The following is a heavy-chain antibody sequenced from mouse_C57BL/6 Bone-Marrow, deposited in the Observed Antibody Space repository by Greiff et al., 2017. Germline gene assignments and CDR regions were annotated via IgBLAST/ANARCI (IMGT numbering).Heavy chain of an antibody. J-gene: IGHJ3*01. V-gene: IGHV1-72*01. Sequence: QVQLQQPGAELVKPGASVKLSCKASGYTFTSYWMHWVKQRPGRGLEWIGRIDPYSGGTKYNEKFQGKATLTVDKPSSTAYMQLSSLKSEVSAVYYGARGWRINNSFTYCVRGTLVTVSA. CDR3: ARGWRINNSFTY. CDR2: IDPYSGGT. CDR1: GYTFTSYW. D-gene: IGHD1-3*01.